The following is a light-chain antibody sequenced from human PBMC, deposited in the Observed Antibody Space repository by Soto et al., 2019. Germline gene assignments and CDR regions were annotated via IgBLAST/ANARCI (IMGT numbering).Light chain of an antibody. V-gene: IGLV1-44*01. Sequence: QSVLTQPPSASGTPGQRVTISCSGSNSNIGRNTVNWYQQFPGAAPNLLIHSDNQRPSGVPERFSGSRSGTSASLAISGLQSEDEADYCCAAWDESPNVPVFGGGTKLTVL. CDR3: AAWDESPNVPV. J-gene: IGLJ3*02. CDR1: NSNIGRNT. CDR2: SDN.